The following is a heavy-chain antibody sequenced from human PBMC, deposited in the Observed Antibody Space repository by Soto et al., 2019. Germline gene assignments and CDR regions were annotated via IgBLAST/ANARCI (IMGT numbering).Heavy chain of an antibody. CDR2: IYYSGST. V-gene: IGHV4-28*03. CDR1: GYSISSSNW. J-gene: IGHJ3*02. CDR3: ARAEGDIVATNAFDI. D-gene: IGHD5-12*01. Sequence: SETLSLTCAVSGYSISSSNWWGWIRQPPGKGLEWIGYIYYSGSTYYNPSLKSRVTMSVDTSKNQFSLKLSSVTAVDTAVYYCARAEGDIVATNAFDIWGQGTMVTVSS.